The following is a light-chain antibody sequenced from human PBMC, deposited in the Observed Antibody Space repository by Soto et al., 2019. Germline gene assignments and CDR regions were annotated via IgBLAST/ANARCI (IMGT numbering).Light chain of an antibody. CDR1: NIGSKS. V-gene: IGLV3-21*02. CDR2: DDR. J-gene: IGLJ1*01. CDR3: QVWDSSTDHYV. Sequence: SYELTQPPSMSGAPGQTARVTCGGYNIGSKSVHWYQQRPGQAPVLVVYDDRDRPSGIPERFSGSNSGNTATLTISRVEAEDEADYYCQVWDSSTDHYVFGTGTKLTVL.